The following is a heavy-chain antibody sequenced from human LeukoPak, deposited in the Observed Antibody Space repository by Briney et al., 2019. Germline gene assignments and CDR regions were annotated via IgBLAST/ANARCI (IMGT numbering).Heavy chain of an antibody. J-gene: IGHJ6*02. V-gene: IGHV4-34*01. CDR1: GGSFSGYY. Sequence: SETLSLTCAVYGGSFSGYYWSWIRQPPGKGLEWIGEINHSGSTNYNPSLKSRVTISVGTSKNQFSLKLSSVTAADTAVYYCARSTVTTLYYYGMDVWGQGTTVTVSS. D-gene: IGHD4-17*01. CDR2: INHSGST. CDR3: ARSTVTTLYYYGMDV.